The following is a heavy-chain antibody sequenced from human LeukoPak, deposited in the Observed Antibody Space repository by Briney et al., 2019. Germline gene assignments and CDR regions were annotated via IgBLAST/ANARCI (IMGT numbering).Heavy chain of an antibody. V-gene: IGHV1-18*01. CDR1: GYTFTSYG. D-gene: IGHD3-3*01. Sequence: ASVKVSCKASGYTFTSYGISWVRQAPGQGLEWMGWISAYNGNTNYAQKLQGRVTMTTDTPTSTAYMELRSLRSDDTAVYYCARDRVVLRFLEWLLYGPDYYYYYGMDVWGQGTTVTVSS. CDR2: ISAYNGNT. J-gene: IGHJ6*02. CDR3: ARDRVVLRFLEWLLYGPDYYYYYGMDV.